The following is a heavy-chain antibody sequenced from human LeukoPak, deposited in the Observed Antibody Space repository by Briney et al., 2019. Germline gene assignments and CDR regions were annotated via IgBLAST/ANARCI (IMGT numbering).Heavy chain of an antibody. CDR1: GFTFSRYW. Sequence: PGGFLRLSCAASGFTFSRYWMSWVRQAPGKGLEWVANIKQDGSEQYYVDSVKGRFTISRDNAGNSLYLQMNSLRGEDTAVFYCARGAFDSSGYYYYYYMDVWGKGATVTVSS. V-gene: IGHV3-7*01. D-gene: IGHD3-22*01. J-gene: IGHJ6*03. CDR2: IKQDGSEQ. CDR3: ARGAFDSSGYYYYYYMDV.